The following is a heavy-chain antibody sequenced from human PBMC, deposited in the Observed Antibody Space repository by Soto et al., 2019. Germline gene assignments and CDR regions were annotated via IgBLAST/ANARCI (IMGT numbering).Heavy chain of an antibody. D-gene: IGHD3-22*01. CDR1: GYSFTSFW. J-gene: IGHJ4*02. Sequence: LKISCKGSGYSFTSFWIAWVRQMPGKGLEWMGIIYPGDSATTYSPPFQGQVTISADKSISTAYLQWSGLKASDTAMYYCARMDSSDLGIDYWGQGTLVTVS. CDR3: ARMDSSDLGIDY. CDR2: IYPGDSAT. V-gene: IGHV5-51*01.